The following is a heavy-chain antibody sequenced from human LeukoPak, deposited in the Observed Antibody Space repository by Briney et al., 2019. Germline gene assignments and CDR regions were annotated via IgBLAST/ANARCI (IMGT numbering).Heavy chain of an antibody. V-gene: IGHV3-30*03. J-gene: IGHJ4*02. D-gene: IGHD2-15*01. CDR2: ISYDGRNK. Sequence: PGRSLRLSCTASGFTFSGFTFHWVRQAPGGGLEWVALISYDGRNKYFGDSVKGRFTISKDNANNTMYLRMNILRVDDTARYYCARDSGGNLFDLWGQGTPVAVSS. CDR3: ARDSGGNLFDL. CDR1: GFTFSGFT.